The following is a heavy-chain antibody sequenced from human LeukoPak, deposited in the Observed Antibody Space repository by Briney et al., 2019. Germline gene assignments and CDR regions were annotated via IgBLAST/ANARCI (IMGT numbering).Heavy chain of an antibody. J-gene: IGHJ4*02. V-gene: IGHV3-23*01. D-gene: IGHD6-13*01. CDR3: AKDRGIAAAGTGFTEN. CDR2: IFPSGGEI. CDR1: GFTFSTFA. Sequence: GGSLRLSCAASGFTFSTFAMIWVRQPPGKGLEWVSSIFPSGGEIHYADSVRGRFTISRDNSKSTLSLQMNSLRAEDTAVYYCAKDRGIAAAGTGFTENWGQGTLVTVSS.